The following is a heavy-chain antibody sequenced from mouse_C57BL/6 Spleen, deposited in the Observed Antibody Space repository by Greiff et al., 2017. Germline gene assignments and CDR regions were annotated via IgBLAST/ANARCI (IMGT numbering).Heavy chain of an antibody. CDR1: GYTFTDYY. J-gene: IGHJ1*03. V-gene: IGHV1-76*01. Sequence: VMLVESGAELVRPGASVKLSCKASGYTFTDYYINWVKQRPGQGLEWIARIYPGSGNTYYNEKFKGKATLTAEKSSSTAYMQRSSLTSEDSAVYCVATNGDVGYFDVGGTGPTLPVPP. CDR3: ATNGDVGYFDV. CDR2: IYPGSGNT. D-gene: IGHD4-1*01.